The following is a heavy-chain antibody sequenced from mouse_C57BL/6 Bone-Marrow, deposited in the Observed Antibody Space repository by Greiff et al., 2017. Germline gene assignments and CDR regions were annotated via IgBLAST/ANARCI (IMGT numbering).Heavy chain of an antibody. CDR3: ARDGELGLYYFDY. D-gene: IGHD4-1*01. CDR1: GYTFTSYW. V-gene: IGHV1-7*01. Sequence: VQLQQSGAELAKPGASVKLSCKASGYTFTSYWMHWVKQRPGQGLEWIGYINPSSGYTKYNQKFKDKATLTADKSSSTAYMKLSSLTYEDSSVYCGARDGELGLYYFDYWGQGTTLTVSS. J-gene: IGHJ2*01. CDR2: INPSSGYT.